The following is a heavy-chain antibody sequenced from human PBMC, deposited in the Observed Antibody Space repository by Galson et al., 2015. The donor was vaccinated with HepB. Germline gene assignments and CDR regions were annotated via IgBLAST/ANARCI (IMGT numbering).Heavy chain of an antibody. CDR1: GFTFSSYA. Sequence: SLRLSCAASGFTFSSYAMSWVRQAPGKGLEWVSAISGSGGSTYYADSVKGRFTISRDNSKNTLYLQMNSLRAEDTVVYYCAKDGEQQLPLDYWGQGTLVTVSS. CDR2: ISGSGGST. CDR3: AKDGEQQLPLDY. V-gene: IGHV3-23*01. D-gene: IGHD6-13*01. J-gene: IGHJ4*02.